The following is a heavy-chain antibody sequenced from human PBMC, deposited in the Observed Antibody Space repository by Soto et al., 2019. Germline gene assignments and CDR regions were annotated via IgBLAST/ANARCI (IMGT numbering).Heavy chain of an antibody. CDR2: IYYSGST. CDR1: GGSISSYY. J-gene: IGHJ5*02. D-gene: IGHD3-3*01. V-gene: IGHV4-59*01. CDR3: AGGGGYDVWSGYYRDNWFDP. Sequence: PSETLSLTCTVSGGSISSYYWSWIRQPPGKGLAWIGYIYYSGSTNYNPSLKSRVTISVDTSTNQFSLKLGSLTAADTAAYYWAGGGGYDVWSGYYRDNWFDPWGQGTLVTVSS.